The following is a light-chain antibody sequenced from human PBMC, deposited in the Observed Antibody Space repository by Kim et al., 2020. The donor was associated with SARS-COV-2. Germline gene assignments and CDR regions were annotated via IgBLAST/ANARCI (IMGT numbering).Light chain of an antibody. CDR3: QQYGRSPYA. Sequence: IVLTQSPGTLSLSPGERATLSCRASQRVSGNFLAWFQQRPGQAPRLLIYGASNRATGIPDRFTGGGSGTDFSLSISRLEPEDFAVYYCQQYGRSPYAFGQGTKLEI. CDR2: GAS. J-gene: IGKJ2*01. V-gene: IGKV3-20*01. CDR1: QRVSGNF.